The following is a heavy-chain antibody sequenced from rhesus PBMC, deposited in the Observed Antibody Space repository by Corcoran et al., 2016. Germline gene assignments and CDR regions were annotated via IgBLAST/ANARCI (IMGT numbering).Heavy chain of an antibody. CDR2: ISGSSGST. D-gene: IGHD5-36*02. Sequence: QVQLQESGPGLVKPSETLSLTCAVSGGSFSGYYWGWIRQPPGKGLEWIGYISGSSGSTDYNPSLKSRVTISTDTSKNQFSLKLSSVTAADTAVYYCARRLATVTLSYFDYWGQGVLVTVSS. V-gene: IGHV4-165*01. CDR1: GGSFSGYY. J-gene: IGHJ4*01. CDR3: ARRLATVTLSYFDY.